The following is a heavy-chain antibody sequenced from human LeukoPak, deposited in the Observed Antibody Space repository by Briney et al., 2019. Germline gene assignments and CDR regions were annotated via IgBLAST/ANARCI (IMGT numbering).Heavy chain of an antibody. Sequence: ASVKVSCKASGYTFTSYGISWVRQAPGQGLEWMGWISAYNGNTNYAQKLQGRVTVTTDTSTSTAYMELRSLRSDDTAVYYCARVYDSSYYYYMDVWGKGTTVTVSS. CDR1: GYTFTSYG. J-gene: IGHJ6*03. D-gene: IGHD3-22*01. CDR2: ISAYNGNT. CDR3: ARVYDSSYYYYMDV. V-gene: IGHV1-18*01.